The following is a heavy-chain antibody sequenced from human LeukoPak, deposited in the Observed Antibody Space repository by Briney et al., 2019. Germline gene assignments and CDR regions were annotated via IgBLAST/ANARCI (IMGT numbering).Heavy chain of an antibody. D-gene: IGHD3-22*01. CDR3: ARADYDSSAYYYNFDY. V-gene: IGHV4-59*01. Sequence: SETLSLTCTVSGVSISGYYWSWLRQPPGKGLEWIGYIYYRGSTNYNPSLKSRVTISVDTSKNQFSLKLSSVTAADTAVYYCARADYDSSAYYYNFDYWGQGTLVTVSS. CDR1: GVSISGYY. CDR2: IYYRGST. J-gene: IGHJ4*02.